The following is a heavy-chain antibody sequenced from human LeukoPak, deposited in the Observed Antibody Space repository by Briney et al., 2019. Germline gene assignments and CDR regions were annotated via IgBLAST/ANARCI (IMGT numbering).Heavy chain of an antibody. CDR1: GFTVSSNY. Sequence: GGFLRLSCAASGFTVSSNYMSWVRQAPGKGLEWVSVIYSGGSTYYADSVKGRFTISRDNSKNMLYLQMNSLRAEDTAVYYCARDSRRILPSDWGQGTLVTVSS. CDR3: ARDSRRILPSD. V-gene: IGHV3-66*01. CDR2: IYSGGST. J-gene: IGHJ4*02. D-gene: IGHD2-15*01.